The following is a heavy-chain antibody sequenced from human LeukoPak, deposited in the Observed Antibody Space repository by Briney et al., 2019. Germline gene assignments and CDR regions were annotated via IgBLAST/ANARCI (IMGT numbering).Heavy chain of an antibody. J-gene: IGHJ4*02. Sequence: PGGSLRLSCAASGFTFSNASMSWVRQAPGKGLEWVAVISYDGSNKYYADSVKGRFTISRDNSKNTLYLQMNSLRAEDTAVYYCARDPVIDTVTTANYWGQGTLVTVSS. CDR1: GFTFSNAS. D-gene: IGHD4-17*01. CDR3: ARDPVIDTVTTANY. V-gene: IGHV3-30-3*01. CDR2: ISYDGSNK.